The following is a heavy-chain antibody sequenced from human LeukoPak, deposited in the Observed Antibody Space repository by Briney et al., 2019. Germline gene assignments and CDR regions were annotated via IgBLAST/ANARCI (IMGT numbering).Heavy chain of an antibody. CDR2: IKPDGSDE. Sequence: GGALRLSCAASGFTFSSYWMKWVRQAPGKGLEWVDNIKPDGSDEYYVDSVKGRFTISRDNAENSLYLQMNSLRAEDTAVYYCARDNFQYWAQGTLVTVSS. V-gene: IGHV3-7*04. J-gene: IGHJ4*02. CDR3: ARDNFQY. CDR1: GFTFSSYW.